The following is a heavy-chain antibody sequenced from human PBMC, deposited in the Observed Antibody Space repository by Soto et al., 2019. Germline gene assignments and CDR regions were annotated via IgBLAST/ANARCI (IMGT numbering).Heavy chain of an antibody. J-gene: IGHJ4*02. Sequence: SGPTLVNPTQTRTLTCSFSGFSLSTSGGGVRWIRQPPERAPECRALIFWDDDKRYSPSLKSRLTITKDTSKNQVVLALTNMDTMDTATYYCARILTGTGGHLESWGQGTLVTVSS. CDR1: GFSLSTSGGG. CDR2: IFWDDDK. D-gene: IGHD2-8*02. CDR3: ARILTGTGGHLES. V-gene: IGHV2-5*02.